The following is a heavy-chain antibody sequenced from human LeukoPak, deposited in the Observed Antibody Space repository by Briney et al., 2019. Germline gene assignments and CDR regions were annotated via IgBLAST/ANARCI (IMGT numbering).Heavy chain of an antibody. CDR2: IYYSGST. CDR3: ARVETSSGSLSYFDY. V-gene: IGHV4-59*01. D-gene: IGHD6-19*01. CDR1: GGSFNTYY. J-gene: IGHJ4*02. Sequence: SETLSLTCTVSGGSFNTYYWSWIRQPPGKGLEWLGYIYYSGSTNYNPSLKSRVTISVDTSKNQFSLKLSSVTAADTAVYYCARVETSSGSLSYFDYWGQGTLVTVSS.